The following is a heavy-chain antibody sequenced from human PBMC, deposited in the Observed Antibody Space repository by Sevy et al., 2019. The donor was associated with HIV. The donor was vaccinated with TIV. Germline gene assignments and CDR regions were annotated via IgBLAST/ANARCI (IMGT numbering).Heavy chain of an antibody. Sequence: GSLRLSCAASGFTVSSNYMSWVRQSPGKGLEWVSVIYSGGSTDYADSVKGRFTISRDNSKNTLYLQMNSLRAEDTAVYYCARSGGIYDSGPLDYWGQGTLVTVSS. D-gene: IGHD3-22*01. CDR2: IYSGGST. CDR3: ARSGGIYDSGPLDY. J-gene: IGHJ4*02. V-gene: IGHV3-53*01. CDR1: GFTVSSNY.